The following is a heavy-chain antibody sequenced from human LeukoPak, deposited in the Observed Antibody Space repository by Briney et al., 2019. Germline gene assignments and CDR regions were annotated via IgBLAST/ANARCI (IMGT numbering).Heavy chain of an antibody. CDR2: FDPEDGEI. Sequence: GASVKVSCKVSGYTLTELSIHWVRQAPGKGLESMGGFDPEDGEIIYAQNFQGRVTMTEDTSTDTAYMELSSLRYEDTAVYYCALYYGDSAKGYYFDYWGQGTLVTVSS. J-gene: IGHJ4*02. CDR3: ALYYGDSAKGYYFDY. V-gene: IGHV1-24*01. D-gene: IGHD4-17*01. CDR1: GYTLTELS.